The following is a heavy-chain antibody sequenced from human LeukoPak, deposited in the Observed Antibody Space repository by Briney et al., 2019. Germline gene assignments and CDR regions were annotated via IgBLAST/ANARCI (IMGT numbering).Heavy chain of an antibody. Sequence: GGSLRLSCAASGFTFSSYGMSWVRQAPGKGLEWVSAISGSGGSTYYADSVKGRFTISRDNSKNTLYLQMNSLRAEDTAVYYCAKDRAQYYYGSGSLDYWGQGTLVTVSS. CDR2: ISGSGGST. CDR3: AKDRAQYYYGSGSLDY. CDR1: GFTFSSYG. J-gene: IGHJ4*02. D-gene: IGHD3-10*01. V-gene: IGHV3-23*01.